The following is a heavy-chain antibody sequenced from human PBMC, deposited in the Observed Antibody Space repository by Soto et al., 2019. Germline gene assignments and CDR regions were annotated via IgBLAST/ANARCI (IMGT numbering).Heavy chain of an antibody. Sequence: SXATLSLTCTVSGGSISSYYWSWIRQPPGKGLEWIGYIYYSVSTNYNPSLKSRVTISVDMSKNQFSLKLSSVTAADTAVYYCARVMGATIFGVVGESYYGMDVWAQGTTVTVS. J-gene: IGHJ6*02. CDR2: IYYSVST. V-gene: IGHV4-59*01. D-gene: IGHD3-3*01. CDR1: GGSISSYY. CDR3: ARVMGATIFGVVGESYYGMDV.